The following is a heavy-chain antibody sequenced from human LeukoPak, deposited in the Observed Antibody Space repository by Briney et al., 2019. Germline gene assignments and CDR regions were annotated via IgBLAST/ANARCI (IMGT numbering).Heavy chain of an antibody. D-gene: IGHD3-22*01. CDR1: AFTFSSYW. CDR3: TRIFYYGTRGYYPDF. J-gene: IGHJ4*02. Sequence: GGSLRLSCAASAFTFSSYWMHWVRQGPGKGLVWVSRINSDGSSTSYADSVKGRFTFSRDDPKNSLYLQMNSLTTEDTAVYYCTRIFYYGTRGYYPDFWGQGTLVTVSS. V-gene: IGHV3-74*01. CDR2: INSDGSST.